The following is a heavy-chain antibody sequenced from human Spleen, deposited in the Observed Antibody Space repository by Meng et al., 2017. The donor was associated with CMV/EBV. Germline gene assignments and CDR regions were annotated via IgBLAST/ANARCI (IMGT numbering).Heavy chain of an antibody. CDR2: ISAYNSNT. Sequence: ASVKVSCKTSGYVFSGYGITWVRQAPGQGVEWMGWISAYNSNTNYAQKVQGRVTMSVATSTSTAYMELRSLQSNDTAVYYCARDDDEYSSPVRYWGQGTLVTVSS. CDR3: ARDDDEYSSPVRY. V-gene: IGHV1-18*01. D-gene: IGHD6-6*01. J-gene: IGHJ4*02. CDR1: GYVFSGYG.